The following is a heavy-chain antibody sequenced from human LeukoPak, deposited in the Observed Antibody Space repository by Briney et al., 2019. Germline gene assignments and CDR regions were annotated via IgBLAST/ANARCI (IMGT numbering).Heavy chain of an antibody. Sequence: ASVKVSCKASGGTFSSSAISWVRQAPGQGLEWMGRIIPILGIANYAQKFQGRVTITADKSTSTAYMELSSLRSEDTAVYYCARDPSWFDPWGQGTLVTVSS. V-gene: IGHV1-69*04. CDR1: GGTFSSSA. CDR2: IIPILGIA. CDR3: ARDPSWFDP. J-gene: IGHJ5*02.